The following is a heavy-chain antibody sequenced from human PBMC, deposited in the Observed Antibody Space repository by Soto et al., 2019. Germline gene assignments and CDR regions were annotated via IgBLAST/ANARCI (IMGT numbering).Heavy chain of an antibody. D-gene: IGHD3-22*01. Sequence: QVQLVQSGAEVKKPGASVKVSCKASGYTFTSYAMHWVRQAPGQRLEWMGWINAGNGNTKYSQKFQGRVTITRDTSASTAYVEPSSVRSQDQAVYYCERDQDYYDSSGYYDAFDIWGQGTMVTASS. CDR3: ERDQDYYDSSGYYDAFDI. CDR1: GYTFTSYA. V-gene: IGHV1-3*01. J-gene: IGHJ3*02. CDR2: INAGNGNT.